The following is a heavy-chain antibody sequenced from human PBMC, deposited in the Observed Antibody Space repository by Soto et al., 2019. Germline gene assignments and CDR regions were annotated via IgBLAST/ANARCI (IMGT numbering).Heavy chain of an antibody. D-gene: IGHD1-20*01. CDR2: ITYNDFT. Sequence: QVQLQESGPGLVKPSETLSLICSVSGVSISSSSWPWFRQPPGKGLEWIGYITYNDFTSYNPSLKSRVTITLDTSRNQLSLTLTSVTAADTAVYYCARHARYNDYWGQGTLAIVSS. J-gene: IGHJ4*02. CDR3: ARHARYNDY. CDR1: GVSISSSS. V-gene: IGHV4-59*08.